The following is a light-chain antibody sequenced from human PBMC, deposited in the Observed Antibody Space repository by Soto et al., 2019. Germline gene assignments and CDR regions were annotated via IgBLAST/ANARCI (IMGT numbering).Light chain of an antibody. CDR3: KQYGSSPPWT. V-gene: IGKV3-20*01. J-gene: IGKJ1*01. CDR2: GAS. CDR1: QSVSSSY. Sequence: EIVLTQSPGTLSLSPGERATLSCRASQSVSSSYLAWYQQKPGQAPRLLIYGASSRATGIPERFSGSGSGTDLPLPISRLEPEDVAVYYCKQYGSSPPWTFGQGTKVEIK.